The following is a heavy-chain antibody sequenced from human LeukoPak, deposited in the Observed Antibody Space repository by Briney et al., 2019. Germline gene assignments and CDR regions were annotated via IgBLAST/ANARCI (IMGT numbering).Heavy chain of an antibody. D-gene: IGHD5-24*01. CDR2: ISYDGSNK. CDR3: ARRDGYNYDAFDI. J-gene: IGHJ3*02. V-gene: IGHV3-30*04. Sequence: GGSLRLSCTASGFTFSSYAMHWVRQAPGKGLEWVAVISYDGSNKYYADSVKGRFTISRDNAKNSLYLQMNSLRAEDTAVYYCARRDGYNYDAFDIWGQGTMVTVSS. CDR1: GFTFSSYA.